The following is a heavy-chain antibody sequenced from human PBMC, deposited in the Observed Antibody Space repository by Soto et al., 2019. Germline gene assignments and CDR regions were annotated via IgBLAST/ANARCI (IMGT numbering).Heavy chain of an antibody. CDR1: WDSVSSNSVG. Sequence: SQTLSLTCAISWDSVSSNSVGCNWIRQSPSRGLEWLGRTYYRSKWYNDYAISVKSRITINPDTPKNQFSLQLNSVTPDDTAMYFCARSHLDGFDYWGQGTLVTVSS. CDR3: ARSHLDGFDY. CDR2: TYYRSKWYN. J-gene: IGHJ4*02. V-gene: IGHV6-1*01. D-gene: IGHD3-3*01.